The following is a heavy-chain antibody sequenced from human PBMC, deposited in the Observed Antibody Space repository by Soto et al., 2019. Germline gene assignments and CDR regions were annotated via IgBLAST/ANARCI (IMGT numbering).Heavy chain of an antibody. CDR3: AKNLGYYYYYMDV. CDR1: GFTFSSYG. Sequence: GGSLRLSCAASGFTFSSYGMHWVRQAPGKGLEWVAVISYDGSNKYYADSVKGRFTISRDNSKNTLYLQMNSLRAEDTAVYYCAKNLGYYYYYMDVWGKGTTVTVSS. D-gene: IGHD7-27*01. V-gene: IGHV3-30*18. J-gene: IGHJ6*03. CDR2: ISYDGSNK.